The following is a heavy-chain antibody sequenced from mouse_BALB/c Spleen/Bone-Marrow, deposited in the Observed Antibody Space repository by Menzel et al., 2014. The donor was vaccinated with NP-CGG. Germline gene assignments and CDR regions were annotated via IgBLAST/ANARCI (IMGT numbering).Heavy chain of an antibody. D-gene: IGHD2-1*01. CDR3: ARGNYYGNLDY. CDR2: INPNSRTI. V-gene: IGHV4-1*02. J-gene: IGHJ2*01. CDR1: GFDFRRFW. Sequence: EVQGVESGGGLVQPGGSLKLSCAASGFDFRRFWMSWVRQAPGKGLQWIGEINPNSRTINYTPSLKAKFIISRDNAKNTLYLQMSKVRSEDTALYYCARGNYYGNLDYWGQGTTPTVSS.